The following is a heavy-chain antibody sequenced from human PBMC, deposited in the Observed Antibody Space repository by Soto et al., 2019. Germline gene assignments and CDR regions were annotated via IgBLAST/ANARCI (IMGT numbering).Heavy chain of an antibody. Sequence: GGSLRLSCAASGFTFSSHGMYWVRQAPGKGLEWVAIISFDGSDQEYPDSVRGRFSVSRDNSKNTLNLQMNNLRPEDSAVHYCAREWSVANPGYWGQGTQVTVSS. CDR1: GFTFSSHG. V-gene: IGHV3-30*03. J-gene: IGHJ4*02. CDR3: AREWSVANPGY. CDR2: ISFDGSDQ. D-gene: IGHD5-12*01.